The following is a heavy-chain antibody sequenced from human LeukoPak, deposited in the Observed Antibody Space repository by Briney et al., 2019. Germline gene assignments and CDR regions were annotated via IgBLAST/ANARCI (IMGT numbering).Heavy chain of an antibody. Sequence: SETLSLTCTVSGYPISSGYYWGWIRQPPGKGLEWIGSIYHSGSTYYNPSLKSRVTISVDTSKNQFSLKLTSVTAADTAVYYCARVTTMVRGDQTFDYWGQGTLVTVSS. V-gene: IGHV4-38-2*02. J-gene: IGHJ4*02. D-gene: IGHD3-10*01. CDR1: GYPISSGYY. CDR2: IYHSGST. CDR3: ARVTTMVRGDQTFDY.